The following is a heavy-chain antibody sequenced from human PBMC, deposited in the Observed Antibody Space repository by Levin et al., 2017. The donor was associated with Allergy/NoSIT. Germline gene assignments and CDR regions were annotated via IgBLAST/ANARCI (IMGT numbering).Heavy chain of an antibody. V-gene: IGHV1-3*01. CDR3: AKGTWTGGPRGGAYYFDS. Sequence: ASVKVSCKASGFTFTDYAMHWVRQAPGQRLEWMGWIDAGNGRTRYSQNFQGRFTITRDTSASVAYMELSSLTYEDTSVYHCAKGTWTGGPRGGAYYFDSWGQGTLVTVSS. J-gene: IGHJ4*02. CDR2: IDAGNGRT. CDR1: GFTFTDYA. D-gene: IGHD1-14*01.